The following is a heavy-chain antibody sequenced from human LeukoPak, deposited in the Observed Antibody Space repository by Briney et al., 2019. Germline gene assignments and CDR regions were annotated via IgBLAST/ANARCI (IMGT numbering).Heavy chain of an antibody. D-gene: IGHD6-13*01. Sequence: ASVKVSCKASGYTFTSYYMHWVRQAPGRGLEWMGIINPSGGSTSYAQKFQGRVTMTRDTSTSTVYMELSSLRSEDTAVYYCAREWSIAAAGTDAFDIWGQGTMVTVSS. J-gene: IGHJ3*02. CDR2: INPSGGST. V-gene: IGHV1-46*01. CDR3: AREWSIAAAGTDAFDI. CDR1: GYTFTSYY.